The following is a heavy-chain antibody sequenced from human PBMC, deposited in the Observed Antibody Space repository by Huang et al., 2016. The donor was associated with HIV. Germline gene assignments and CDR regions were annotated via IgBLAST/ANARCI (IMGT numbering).Heavy chain of an antibody. CDR1: GDFISSTNYY. D-gene: IGHD6-13*01. J-gene: IGHJ4*02. V-gene: IGHV4-39*01. Sequence: QLQLQESGPGQVKPSETLSLTCTVSGDFISSTNYYWGWIRQSPGKGLEWVGSVYQSGSTNYNPSLKSRVTLSVDMSRNQFSLRLNSVTAADTAVYYCASQHIGAAATWFWGRGTQVAVSS. CDR3: ASQHIGAAATWF. CDR2: VYQSGST.